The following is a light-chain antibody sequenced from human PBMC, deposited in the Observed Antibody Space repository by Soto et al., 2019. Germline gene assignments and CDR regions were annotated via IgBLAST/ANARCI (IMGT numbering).Light chain of an antibody. Sequence: IVLTQSPFTLSLSPGARATLSCRASQTGSNSYLAWYQQKSGQAPRLLIYGASSRATGIPDRFSGSGSGTDFTLTISRLEPEDFAVYYCQQYGSSPPLWTFGQGTKVDIK. V-gene: IGKV3-20*01. J-gene: IGKJ1*01. CDR2: GAS. CDR3: QQYGSSPPLWT. CDR1: QTGSNSY.